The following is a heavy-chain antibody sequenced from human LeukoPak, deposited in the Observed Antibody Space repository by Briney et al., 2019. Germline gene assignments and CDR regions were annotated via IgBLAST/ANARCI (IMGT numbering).Heavy chain of an antibody. V-gene: IGHV3-49*04. J-gene: IGHJ1*01. CDR2: IRNKIHGRTS. Sequence: GGSLRLSCRSFGFTFGDFAISWVRQAPGKGLEWVGFIRNKIHGRTSVYAASVEGRFTISRDDSESIAYLQMNSPKTEDTAVYYCARGGVNDHGDGQYFQHWGQGTLVTVSS. CDR1: GFTFGDFA. CDR3: ARGGVNDHGDGQYFQH. D-gene: IGHD4-17*01.